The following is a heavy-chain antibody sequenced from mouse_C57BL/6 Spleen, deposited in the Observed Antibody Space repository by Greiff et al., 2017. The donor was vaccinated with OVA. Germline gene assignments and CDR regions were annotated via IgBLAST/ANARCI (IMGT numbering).Heavy chain of an antibody. J-gene: IGHJ1*03. Sequence: VQLQQSGAELVRPGASVKLSCTASGFNIKDYYMHWVKQRPEQGLEWIGWIDPEDGDTDYAPKFQGKATMTADPSSNTAYLQLSSLTSEDTAVDYFTTTVVSSSYWYFDVWGTGTTVTVSS. CDR3: TTTVVSSSYWYFDV. V-gene: IGHV14-1*01. CDR2: IDPEDGDT. D-gene: IGHD1-1*01. CDR1: GFNIKDYY.